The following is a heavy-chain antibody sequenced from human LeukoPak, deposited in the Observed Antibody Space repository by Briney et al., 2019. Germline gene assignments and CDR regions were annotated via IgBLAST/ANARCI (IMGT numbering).Heavy chain of an antibody. J-gene: IGHJ4*02. D-gene: IGHD3-3*01. CDR2: ISVRGDT. CDR3: AKDLHDSWAVGC. CDR1: GFTFHDYA. Sequence: GGSLRLSCTASGFTFHDYAMSWVRQAPGKGLEWVSHISVRGDTHFADSVKGRFTISRDNSKNTLYLQMNSLRAEDTAVYYCAKDLHDSWAVGCWGPGTLVTVSS. V-gene: IGHV3-23*01.